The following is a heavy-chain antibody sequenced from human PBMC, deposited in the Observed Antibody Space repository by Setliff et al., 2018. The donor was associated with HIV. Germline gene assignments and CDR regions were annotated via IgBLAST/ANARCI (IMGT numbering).Heavy chain of an antibody. Sequence: GGSLRLSCADSGFSNSALHWVRQAPGKGLEWVGRIRSKANNYATEYGASVKGRFIISRDDSKNMAYLQMNSLRTEDTAIYYCTRHRGSFDYWGLGTLVTVSS. CDR2: IRSKANNYAT. CDR3: TRHRGSFDY. CDR1: GFSNSA. V-gene: IGHV3-73*01. D-gene: IGHD1-26*01. J-gene: IGHJ4*02.